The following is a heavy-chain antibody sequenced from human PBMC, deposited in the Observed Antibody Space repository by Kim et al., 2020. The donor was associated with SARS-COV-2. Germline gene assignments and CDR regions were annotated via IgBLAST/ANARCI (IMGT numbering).Heavy chain of an antibody. CDR3: ARDVSGADDY. J-gene: IGHJ4*02. V-gene: IGHV3-74*01. D-gene: IGHD3-10*01. CDR2: SGT. Sequence: SGTNYAGSVKGRFTISRDNAENTLYLQMNSLTADDTAMYFCARDVSGADDYWGQGTLVTVSS.